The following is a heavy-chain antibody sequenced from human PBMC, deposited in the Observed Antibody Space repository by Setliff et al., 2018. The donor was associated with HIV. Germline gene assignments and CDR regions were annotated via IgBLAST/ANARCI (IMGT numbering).Heavy chain of an antibody. D-gene: IGHD4-4*01. Sequence: PLETLSLTCSVSSGSVSGYYWGWIRQPPGKKLEWIGYIHSSGSTIYSASLKSRVSISVDTSKNQVSLRLSSVTAADTAVYYCARLSRWGTMTTLDFWGQGTLVTVSS. CDR2: IHSSGST. CDR1: SGSVSGYY. CDR3: ARLSRWGTMTTLDF. V-gene: IGHV4-59*08. J-gene: IGHJ4*02.